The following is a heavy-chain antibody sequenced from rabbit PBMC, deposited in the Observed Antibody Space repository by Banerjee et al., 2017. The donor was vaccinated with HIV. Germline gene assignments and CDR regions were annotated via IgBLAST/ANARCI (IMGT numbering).Heavy chain of an antibody. CDR2: IYTGSSGST. D-gene: IGHD6-1*01. V-gene: IGHV1S40*01. CDR3: AKTGVNGYVVTMYLNL. J-gene: IGHJ4*01. CDR1: GIDFSSRYY. Sequence: QSLEESGGDLVKPGASLTLTCTASGIDFSSRYYMCWVRQAPGKGLEWIGCIYTGSSGSTYYASWAKGRFTISKTSSTTVTLQMTSLTGADTATSFCAKTGVNGYVVTMYLNLWGQGTLVTVS.